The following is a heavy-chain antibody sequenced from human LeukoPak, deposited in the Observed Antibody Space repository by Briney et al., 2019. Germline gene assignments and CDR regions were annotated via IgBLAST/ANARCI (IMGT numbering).Heavy chain of an antibody. CDR2: IYYSGST. V-gene: IGHV4-59*01. D-gene: IGHD3-16*01. J-gene: IGHJ3*02. Sequence: SETLSLTCTVSGGSISRYYWSWIRQPPGKGLEWIGYIYYSGSTNYNPSLKSRVTISVDTSKNQFSLKLSSVTAADTAVYYCAREGGAFDIWGQGTMVTVSS. CDR1: GGSISRYY. CDR3: AREGGAFDI.